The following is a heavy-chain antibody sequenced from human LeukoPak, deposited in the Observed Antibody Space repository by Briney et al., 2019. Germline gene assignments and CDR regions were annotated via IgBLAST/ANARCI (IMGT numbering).Heavy chain of an antibody. J-gene: IGHJ4*02. CDR1: GFTFSTYW. Sequence: GGSLRLSCVASGFTFSTYWMAWVRQAPGKGLEWVANIKPDGSAKYYVDSVKGRFTISRDNAKNSLYLHMNSLRAEDTALYYCARSVAGLDYWGQGTLVTVSS. CDR2: IKPDGSAK. D-gene: IGHD6-19*01. V-gene: IGHV3-7*03. CDR3: ARSVAGLDY.